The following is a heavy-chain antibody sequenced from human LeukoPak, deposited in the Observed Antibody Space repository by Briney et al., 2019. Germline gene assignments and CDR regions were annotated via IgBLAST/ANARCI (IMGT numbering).Heavy chain of an antibody. CDR1: GFPLSSYA. D-gene: IGHD2-15*01. Sequence: GGSLRLSCAASGFPLSSYAMSWVRQGPGKGLEWVAATSSSDPGTYHADSVRGRFTISRDNSKNTLYLQMNRLRVEDAAVYYCARAPVTSCRGAFCYPFDYWGQGTLVTVSS. J-gene: IGHJ4*02. CDR3: ARAPVTSCRGAFCYPFDY. CDR2: TSSSDPGT. V-gene: IGHV3-23*01.